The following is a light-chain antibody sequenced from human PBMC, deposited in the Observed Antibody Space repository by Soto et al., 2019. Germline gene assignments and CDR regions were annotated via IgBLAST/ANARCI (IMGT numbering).Light chain of an antibody. V-gene: IGLV2-11*01. CDR3: CSYAGSPPYV. Sequence: QSVLTQPRSVSGSPGQSVTISCTGTSSDVGGYNYVSWYQQHPGKAPKLMIYDVSKRPSGVHDRFSGSKSGNTASLTISGLQAEDEADYYCCSYAGSPPYVFGTGTKLTVL. CDR2: DVS. J-gene: IGLJ1*01. CDR1: SSDVGGYNY.